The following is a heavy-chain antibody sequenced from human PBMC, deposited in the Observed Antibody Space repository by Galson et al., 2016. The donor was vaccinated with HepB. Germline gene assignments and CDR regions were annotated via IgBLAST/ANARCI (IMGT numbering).Heavy chain of an antibody. Sequence: SVKVSCKASGYIFTSYDINWVRQATGQGLEWMGWMNPNSGNTGYAQKFQGRVTMTRNTSISTAYMELSSLRSEDTAVYYCARGLGGFDFWGGYYRNNWFDPWGQGTLVTVSS. V-gene: IGHV1-8*01. D-gene: IGHD3-3*01. CDR2: MNPNSGNT. J-gene: IGHJ5*02. CDR3: ARGLGGFDFWGGYYRNNWFDP. CDR1: GYIFTSYD.